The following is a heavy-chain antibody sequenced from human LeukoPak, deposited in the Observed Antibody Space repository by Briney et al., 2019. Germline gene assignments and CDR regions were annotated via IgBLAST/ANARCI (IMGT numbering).Heavy chain of an antibody. J-gene: IGHJ4*02. CDR1: GYTFTGYY. CDR2: MNPKSGGN. CDR3: ARSPDILTGEKFDY. Sequence: ASVKVSCKASGYTFTGYYVHSVRQAPGQGLEGMGGMNPKSGGNNYAQMFEAMVTMNRDTSISTAYMELSRLRFDDTAVYYCARSPDILTGEKFDYWGQGTLVTVSS. D-gene: IGHD3-9*01. V-gene: IGHV1-2*02.